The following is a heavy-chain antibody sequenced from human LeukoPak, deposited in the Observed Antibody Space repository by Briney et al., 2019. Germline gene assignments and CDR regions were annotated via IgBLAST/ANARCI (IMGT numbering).Heavy chain of an antibody. Sequence: GGSLRLSCAASGFTFSSYGMHWVRQAPGKGLEWLAVIWYDGSNKFYADSVEGRFTISRGNSNNTLYLQMNSLRAEDTAVYYCARDPSFGVVTTYYFDYWGQGTLVTASS. J-gene: IGHJ4*02. CDR3: ARDPSFGVVTTYYFDY. CDR1: GFTFSSYG. V-gene: IGHV3-33*01. CDR2: IWYDGSNK. D-gene: IGHD3-3*01.